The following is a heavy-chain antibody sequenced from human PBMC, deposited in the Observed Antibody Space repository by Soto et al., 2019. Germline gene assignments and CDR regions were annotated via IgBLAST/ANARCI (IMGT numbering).Heavy chain of an antibody. CDR3: ASEVNYYDSSGYYPRY. CDR2: ISYDGSNK. J-gene: IGHJ4*02. V-gene: IGHV3-30-3*01. D-gene: IGHD3-22*01. CDR1: GFTFSSYA. Sequence: GGSLRLSCAASGFTFSSYAMHWVRQAPGKGLEWVAVISYDGSNKYYADSVKGRFTISRDNSKNTLYLQMSSLRAEDTAVYYCASEVNYYDSSGYYPRYWGQGTLVTVSS.